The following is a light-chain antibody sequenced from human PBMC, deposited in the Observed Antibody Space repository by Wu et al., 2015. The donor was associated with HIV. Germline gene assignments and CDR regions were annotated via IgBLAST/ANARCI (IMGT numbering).Light chain of an antibody. V-gene: IGKV3-20*01. CDR1: QGIDSSF. J-gene: IGKJ2*01. CDR3: QQYGSSPRYT. Sequence: EIVLTQSPGTLSLSPGERATLSCRASQGIDSSFLAWYQQKPGQAPRILIYGASSRATGIPDRFSGSGSGTDFTLTIDRLEPEDFAVYYCQQYGSSPRYTFGQGTKLETK. CDR2: GAS.